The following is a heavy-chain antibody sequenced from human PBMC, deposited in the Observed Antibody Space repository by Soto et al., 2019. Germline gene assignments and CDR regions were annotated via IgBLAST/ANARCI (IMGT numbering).Heavy chain of an antibody. Sequence: SLRLSCAASGFTFGTYGMHWVRQAPGKGLEWVAFISDDGSQKYYGDSVKGRFTISRDNSKNTLSLRMISLRTEDTSVYYCAKEAPGGWHFFDTWGQGTLVTVSS. CDR3: AKEAPGGWHFFDT. CDR2: ISDDGSQK. CDR1: GFTFGTYG. V-gene: IGHV3-30*18. D-gene: IGHD6-19*01. J-gene: IGHJ4*02.